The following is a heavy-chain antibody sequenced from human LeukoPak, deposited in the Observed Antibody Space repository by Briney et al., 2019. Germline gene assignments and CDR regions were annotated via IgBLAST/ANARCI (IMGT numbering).Heavy chain of an antibody. CDR2: INPNSGGT. CDR3: ARDRAQSHLVGAPYSDCFAP. D-gene: IGHD1-26*01. J-gene: IGHJ5*02. CDR1: GYTFTGYY. Sequence: ASVKVSCKASGYTFTGYYMHWVRQAPGQGLEWMGWINPNSGGTNYAQKFQGRVTMTRDTSISTAYMELSRLRSDDTAVYYWARDRAQSHLVGAPYSDCFAPWGQGTLATVSS. V-gene: IGHV1-2*02.